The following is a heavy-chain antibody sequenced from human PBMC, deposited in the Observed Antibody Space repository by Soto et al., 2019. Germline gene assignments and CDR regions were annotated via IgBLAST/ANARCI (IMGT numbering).Heavy chain of an antibody. CDR3: VIVCRGGYDSDYCYYMDV. Sequence: PGEALKISCKGSGYSFTSYWIGWVRQMPGKGLEWMGIIYPGDSDTRYSPSFQGQVTISADKSISTAYLQWSSLKASDTAMYYCVIVCRGGYDSDYCYYMDVWGKGTTVTVSS. CDR1: GYSFTSYW. J-gene: IGHJ6*03. V-gene: IGHV5-51*01. CDR2: IYPGDSDT. D-gene: IGHD5-12*01.